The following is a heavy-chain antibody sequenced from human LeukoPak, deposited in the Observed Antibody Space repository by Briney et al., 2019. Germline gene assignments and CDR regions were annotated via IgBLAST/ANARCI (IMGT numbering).Heavy chain of an antibody. J-gene: IGHJ4*02. CDR3: AREESVLRYFDWFQPSSY. V-gene: IGHV3-21*01. D-gene: IGHD3-9*01. Sequence: GSLRLSCAASGFTFSSYSMNWVRQAPGKGLEWVSSISSSSSYIYYADSVKGRFTISRDNAKNSLYLQMNSLRAEDTAVYYCAREESVLRYFDWFQPSSYWGQGTLVTVSS. CDR2: ISSSSSYI. CDR1: GFTFSSYS.